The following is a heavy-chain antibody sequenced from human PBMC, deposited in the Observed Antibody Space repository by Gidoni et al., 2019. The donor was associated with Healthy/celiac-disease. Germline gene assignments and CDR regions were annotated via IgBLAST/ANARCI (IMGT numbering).Heavy chain of an antibody. CDR1: GGPFSSYA. CDR2: IIPIFGTA. D-gene: IGHD6-19*01. J-gene: IGHJ4*02. V-gene: IGHV1-69*01. CDR3: ARKDPSGWYYFDY. Sequence: QVQLVQSGAEVKKPGSSVKVSCKASGGPFSSYAISWVRQAPGQGLEWMGGIIPIFGTANDAQKCQGRVTITADESTSTAYMELSSLRSEDTAVYYCARKDPSGWYYFDYWGQGTLVTVSS.